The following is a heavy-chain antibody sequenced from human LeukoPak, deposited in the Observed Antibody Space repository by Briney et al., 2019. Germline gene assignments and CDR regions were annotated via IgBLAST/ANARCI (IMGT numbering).Heavy chain of an antibody. CDR3: ARLREIPVFGVVTKSTSYFDY. Sequence: SQTLSLTCAISGDSVSSNSAAWNWIRQSPSRGLEWLGRTYYRSKWYNDYAVSVKSRITINPDTSKNRFSLQLNSVTPEDTAVYYCARLREIPVFGVVTKSTSYFDYWGQGTLVTVSS. D-gene: IGHD3-3*01. V-gene: IGHV6-1*01. CDR1: GDSVSSNSAA. J-gene: IGHJ4*02. CDR2: TYYRSKWYN.